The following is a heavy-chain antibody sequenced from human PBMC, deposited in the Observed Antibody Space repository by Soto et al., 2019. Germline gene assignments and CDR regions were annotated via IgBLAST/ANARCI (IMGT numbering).Heavy chain of an antibody. CDR1: GGSISSYY. V-gene: IGHV4-59*08. CDR2: IYYSGST. D-gene: IGHD6-13*01. J-gene: IGHJ6*03. Sequence: PSETLSLTCTVSGGSISSYYWSWIRQPPGKGLEWIGYIYYSGSTNYNPSLKSRVTISVDTSKNQFSLKLSSVTAADTAVYYCARLSSSWSINYYYYYYMDGWGKGTTVTVSS. CDR3: ARLSSSWSINYYYYYYMDG.